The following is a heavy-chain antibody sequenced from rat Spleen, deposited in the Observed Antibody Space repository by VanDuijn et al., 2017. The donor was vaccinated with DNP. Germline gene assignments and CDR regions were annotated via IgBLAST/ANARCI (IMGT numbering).Heavy chain of an antibody. V-gene: IGHV5-19*01. D-gene: IGHD1-11*01. CDR3: SETPHRTPYSESYY. Sequence: EVQLVESGGGLVQPGRSLKLSCAASMFTFSNFDIHWIRQAPTKGLEWVASVSPSGGTAYYRDSVRDRFTISRHDAKSTLYLRMDSLRDPERSHHLPSETPHRTPYSESYY. CDR2: VSPSGGTA. J-gene: IGHJ2*01. CDR1: MFTFSNFD.